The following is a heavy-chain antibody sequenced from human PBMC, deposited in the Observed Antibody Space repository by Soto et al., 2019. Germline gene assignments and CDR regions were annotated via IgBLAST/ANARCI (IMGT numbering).Heavy chain of an antibody. Sequence: XESLKISCKASGYSFTNYWIGWVRQMPGKGLEWMGIIYPGDSDTRYSPSFQGRVTISADKSINTAYLQWSSLKASDTAIYYCARLTVITGIDFWGQGSLVTVSS. D-gene: IGHD4-4*01. CDR2: IYPGDSDT. CDR1: GYSFTNYW. CDR3: ARLTVITGIDF. J-gene: IGHJ4*02. V-gene: IGHV5-51*01.